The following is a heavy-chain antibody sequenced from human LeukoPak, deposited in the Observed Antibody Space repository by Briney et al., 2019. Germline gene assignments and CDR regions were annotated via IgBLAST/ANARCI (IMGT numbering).Heavy chain of an antibody. CDR3: ARQSGDQSSAWYFDA. CDR2: IHYSGKV. V-gene: IGHV4-39*01. CDR1: GGSLRSSGHW. D-gene: IGHD6-19*01. J-gene: IGHJ4*02. Sequence: SETLPLTCTVSGGSLRSSGHWWVWIRQPPGKGLEWIGSIHYSGKVYYNPSLKSRVTTSVDTSTDQFSLRLSSATAADTAIYYCARQSGDQSSAWYFDAWGQGTLVTVSS.